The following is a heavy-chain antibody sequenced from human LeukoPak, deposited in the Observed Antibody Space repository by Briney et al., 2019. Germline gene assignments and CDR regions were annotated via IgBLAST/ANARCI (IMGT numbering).Heavy chain of an antibody. V-gene: IGHV4-39*01. Sequence: SETLSLTCAVSGGSISSTTSYWGWIRQPPGKGLEWLGRIYYSGSTISNPSLKSRVTISVDTSNNQFSLRLSSVTAADTAVYYCARHGSTDYFDYWGQGTLVSVSS. CDR1: GGSISSTTSY. CDR3: ARHGSTDYFDY. D-gene: IGHD2-2*03. CDR2: IYYSGST. J-gene: IGHJ4*02.